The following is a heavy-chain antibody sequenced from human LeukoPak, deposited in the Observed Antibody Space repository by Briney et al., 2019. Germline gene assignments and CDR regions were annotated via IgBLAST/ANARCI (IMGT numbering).Heavy chain of an antibody. CDR2: VKQDGSEK. CDR3: ARDGGGYGYYFDY. J-gene: IGHJ4*02. D-gene: IGHD5-12*01. CDR1: GFTFSSYW. Sequence: AGGSLRLSCAASGFTFSSYWMSWVRQAPGKGLEWVANVKQDGSEKYYVDSVKGRFTISRDNAKNSLYLQMNSLRAEDTAVYYCARDGGGYGYYFDYWGQGTLVPVSS. V-gene: IGHV3-7*05.